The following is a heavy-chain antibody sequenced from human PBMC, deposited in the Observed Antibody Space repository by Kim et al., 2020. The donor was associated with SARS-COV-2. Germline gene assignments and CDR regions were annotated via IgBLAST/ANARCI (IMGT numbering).Heavy chain of an antibody. J-gene: IGHJ4*02. CDR1: GLTFSDAW. CDR2: IKSKAFGETT. Sequence: GGSLRLSCEVSGLTFSDAWLKWLRQAPGKRPEWVGGIKSKAFGETTEYVANVRGRFSISRDDTKNLLFLEMNSLKTEDTAVYFCAINSGSLGDSLWWAKWGQGTLVTVSS. D-gene: IGHD3-10*01. V-gene: IGHV3-15*05. CDR3: AINSGSLGDSLWWAK.